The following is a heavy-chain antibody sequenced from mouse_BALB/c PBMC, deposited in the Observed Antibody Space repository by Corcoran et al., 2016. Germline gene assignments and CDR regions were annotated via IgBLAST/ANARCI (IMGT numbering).Heavy chain of an antibody. J-gene: IGHJ2*01. CDR2: INTHSGVP. V-gene: IGHV9-4*02. CDR3: ARSRDLFDY. CDR1: GYTFTTAG. D-gene: IGHD3-3*01. Sequence: QIRLVQSGPELQKPGATVRVSCKGSGYTFTTAGMQWVQKMPGKGLKWIGWINTHSGVPKYAEDFKGRFAFSLETSASTAYLQISNLKNEDTATYFCARSRDLFDYWGQGTTLTVSS.